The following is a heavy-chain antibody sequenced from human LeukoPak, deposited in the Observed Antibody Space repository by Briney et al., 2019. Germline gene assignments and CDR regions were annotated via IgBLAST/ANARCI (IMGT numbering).Heavy chain of an antibody. V-gene: IGHV4-59*01. CDR3: ARDVGATPGYFDY. CDR2: IYYSGST. J-gene: IGHJ4*02. D-gene: IGHD1-26*01. CDR1: GGSISSYY. Sequence: NPSETLSLTCTVSGGSISSYYWNWIRQPPGKGLEWIGYIYYSGSTNYNPSLKSRVTISVDTSKNQFSLKLSSVTAADTAVYYCARDVGATPGYFDYWGQGTLVTVSS.